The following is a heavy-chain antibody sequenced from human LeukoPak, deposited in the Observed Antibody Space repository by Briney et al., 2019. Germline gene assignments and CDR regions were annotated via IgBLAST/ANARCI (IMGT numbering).Heavy chain of an antibody. Sequence: GASVKVSCKASGYTFTGYYMHWVRQAPGQGLEWMGWINPNSGGTNYAQKFQGRVTMTRDTSISTAYMELSRLRSDDTAVYYCAILQGGYYYTSGDYWGQGTLVTVSS. CDR1: GYTFTGYY. V-gene: IGHV1-2*02. D-gene: IGHD3-22*01. CDR2: INPNSGGT. J-gene: IGHJ4*02. CDR3: AILQGGYYYTSGDY.